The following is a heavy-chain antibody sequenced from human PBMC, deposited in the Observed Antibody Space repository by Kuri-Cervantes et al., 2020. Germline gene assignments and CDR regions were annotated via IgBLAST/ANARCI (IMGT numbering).Heavy chain of an antibody. CDR1: GFTFSSYG. V-gene: IGHV3-30*18. J-gene: IGHJ6*02. D-gene: IGHD3-10*01. Sequence: GESLKISCAASGFTFSSYGIHWVRQAPGKGLEWVAVISYDGSNKYYADSVKGRFTISRDNSKHALYLQMNSLRAEDTAVYYCAKDLNRIWFGEFPYYYGMDVWGQGTTVTVSS. CDR2: ISYDGSNK. CDR3: AKDLNRIWFGEFPYYYGMDV.